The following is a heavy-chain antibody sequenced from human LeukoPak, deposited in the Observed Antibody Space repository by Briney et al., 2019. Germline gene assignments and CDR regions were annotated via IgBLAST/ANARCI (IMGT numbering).Heavy chain of an antibody. J-gene: IGHJ4*02. CDR2: INLNSGGT. CDR3: ARDAGYCTGGSCWYFDH. V-gene: IGHV1-2*02. D-gene: IGHD2-15*01. Sequence: GASVKVSCKASGYTFTDYYMHWVRQAPGQGLEWMGWINLNSGGTNFAQRFQGRVTMTRDTSISTAYMDLSRLISDDTAVYYYARDAGYCTGGSCWYFDHWGQGTLVTVSS. CDR1: GYTFTDYY.